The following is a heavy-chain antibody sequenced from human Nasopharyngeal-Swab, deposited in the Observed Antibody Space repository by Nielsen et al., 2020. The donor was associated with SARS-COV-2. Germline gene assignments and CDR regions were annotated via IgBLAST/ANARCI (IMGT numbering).Heavy chain of an antibody. Sequence: GESLKISCAASGFTFSSYAMHWVRQAPGKGLEWVAVISYDGSNKYYADSVKGRFTISRDNSKNTLYLQMNSLRAEDTAVYYCARGAGTREYYYYYYGMDVWGQGTTVTVSS. J-gene: IGHJ6*02. CDR3: ARGAGTREYYYYYYGMDV. CDR2: ISYDGSNK. D-gene: IGHD2-2*01. CDR1: GFTFSSYA. V-gene: IGHV3-30-3*01.